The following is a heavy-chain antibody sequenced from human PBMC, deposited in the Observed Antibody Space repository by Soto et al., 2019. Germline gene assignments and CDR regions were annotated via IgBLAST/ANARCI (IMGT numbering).Heavy chain of an antibody. J-gene: IGHJ3*02. CDR2: INHSGST. D-gene: IGHD3-22*01. V-gene: IGHV4-34*01. Sequence: SETLSLTCAVCGGSFRGYYGSWIRQPPGKGLEWIGEINHSGSTSYNPSLKSRVTMSVDTSKNEFSLKLTSVTAADTAVYYCARRVDHYDSSGDANDIWGQGTMVTV. CDR3: ARRVDHYDSSGDANDI. CDR1: GGSFRGYY.